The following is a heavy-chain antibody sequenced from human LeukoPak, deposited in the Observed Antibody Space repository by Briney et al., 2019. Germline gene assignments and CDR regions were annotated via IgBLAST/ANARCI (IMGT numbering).Heavy chain of an antibody. CDR2: LSTTGSTT. CDR3: AREVGGSQYPPYYYYYALDV. V-gene: IGHV3-48*04. CDR1: GFTFSNYT. J-gene: IGHJ6*02. D-gene: IGHD1-26*01. Sequence: PGGSLRLSCAASGFTFSNYTMNWVRQAPGKGLEWVSYLSTTGSTTYYGDSVKGRFTISRDNAKNSLYLQMNSLRADDTAVYYCAREVGGSQYPPYYYYYALDVWGQGTTVTV.